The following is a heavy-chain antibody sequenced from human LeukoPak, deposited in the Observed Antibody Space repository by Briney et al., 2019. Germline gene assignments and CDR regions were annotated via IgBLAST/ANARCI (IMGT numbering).Heavy chain of an antibody. CDR1: GGSISSGGYY. CDR3: ARDEWAGNWFDP. D-gene: IGHD1-26*01. J-gene: IGHJ5*02. Sequence: SETLSLTCTVSGGSISSGGYYWSWIRQHPGKGLEWIGYIYYSGSTYYNPSLKSRVTISVDTSKNQFSLKLSSVTAADTAVYYCARDEWAGNWFDPWGQGTLVTVSS. CDR2: IYYSGST. V-gene: IGHV4-31*03.